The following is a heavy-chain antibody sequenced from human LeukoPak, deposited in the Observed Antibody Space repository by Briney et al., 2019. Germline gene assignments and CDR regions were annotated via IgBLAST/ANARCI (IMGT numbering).Heavy chain of an antibody. CDR3: ARGGYSHDDAFDI. Sequence: GGSLRLSCAASGFIVSSNYMSWVRQAPGKGLGWVSVINGGGNTYYTDSVKGRFSISRDNSKNTLYLQMNSLRAEDTAVYYCARGGYSHDDAFDIWGQGTMVTVSS. D-gene: IGHD3-22*01. CDR1: GFIVSSNY. J-gene: IGHJ3*02. V-gene: IGHV3-53*01. CDR2: INGGGNT.